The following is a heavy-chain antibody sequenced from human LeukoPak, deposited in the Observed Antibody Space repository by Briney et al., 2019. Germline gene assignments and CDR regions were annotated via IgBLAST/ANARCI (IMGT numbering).Heavy chain of an antibody. Sequence: GGSLRLSCAASGFTVSSNYISWVRQAPGKGLEWVSVIYSGGSTYYADSVKGRFTISRDNAKNSLYLQMNSLRAEDTALYYCAKDTSPDIVATWDYWGQGTLVTVSS. D-gene: IGHD5-12*01. J-gene: IGHJ4*02. CDR1: GFTVSSNY. V-gene: IGHV3-53*05. CDR3: AKDTSPDIVATWDY. CDR2: IYSGGST.